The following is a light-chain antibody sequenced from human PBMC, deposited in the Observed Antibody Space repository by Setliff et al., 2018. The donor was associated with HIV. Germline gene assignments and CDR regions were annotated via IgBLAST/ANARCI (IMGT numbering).Light chain of an antibody. CDR2: RNN. CDR3: AAWDDSLNGRV. Sequence: QSALTQPPSASGTPGQRVTISCSGSSSNIGSNYVYWYQQLPGTAPKLLIYRNNQRPSGVPDRFSGSKSGTSASLAISGLQSEDEADYYCAAWDDSLNGRVFGTGTKVTVL. V-gene: IGLV1-47*01. J-gene: IGLJ1*01. CDR1: SSNIGSNY.